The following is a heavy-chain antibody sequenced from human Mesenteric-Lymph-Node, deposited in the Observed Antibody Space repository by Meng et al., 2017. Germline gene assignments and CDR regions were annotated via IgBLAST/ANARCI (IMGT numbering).Heavy chain of an antibody. J-gene: IGHJ2*01. CDR1: GFTFSSYA. Sequence: QVQLVGSGGGVVQPGRSLRLSCAASGFTFSSYAMHWVRQAPGKGLEWVAVISYDGSNKYYADSVKGRFTISRDNSKNTLYLQMNSLRAEDTAVYYCARGRYWYFDLWGRGTLVTVSS. V-gene: IGHV3-30*11. CDR3: ARGRYWYFDL. CDR2: ISYDGSNK.